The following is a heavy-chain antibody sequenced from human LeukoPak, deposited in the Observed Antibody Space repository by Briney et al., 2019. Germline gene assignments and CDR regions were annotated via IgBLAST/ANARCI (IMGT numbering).Heavy chain of an antibody. Sequence: SETLSLTRAVSGVSITTYYWSWIRQPPGKGLEWMGYISYRGSTNYNPSLKSRVTISVDTSKNEVSLMLTSVTAADTAVYFCARTTTSFDDWGQGILVTVSS. CDR1: GVSITTYY. CDR2: ISYRGST. J-gene: IGHJ4*02. V-gene: IGHV4-59*01. CDR3: ARTTTSFDD. D-gene: IGHD2-2*01.